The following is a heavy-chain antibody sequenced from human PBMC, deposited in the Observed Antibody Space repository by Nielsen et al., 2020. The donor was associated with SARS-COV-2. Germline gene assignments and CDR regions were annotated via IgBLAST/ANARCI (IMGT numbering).Heavy chain of an antibody. D-gene: IGHD6-13*01. CDR2: IYYGDNT. CDR3: ASGPAYSSSWSPARFDY. Sequence: SETLSLTCTVSGGSITTSNHYWGWIRQPPGKGLEWIGNIYYGDNTYYKPSLKTYYNPSLKSRVTISVDTSKNQFSLKLSSVTAADTAVYYCASGPAYSSSWSPARFDYWGQGTLVTVSS. J-gene: IGHJ4*02. CDR1: GGSITTSNHY. V-gene: IGHV4-39*01.